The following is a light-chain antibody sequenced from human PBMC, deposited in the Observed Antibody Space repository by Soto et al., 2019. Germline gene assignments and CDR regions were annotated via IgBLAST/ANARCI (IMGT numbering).Light chain of an antibody. CDR2: DVS. Sequence: LTQPRSVSGSPGQSVTISCTGTSSDVGVYNYVSLYQQYPGKAPKIMIYDVSKRPSGVPDRFSGSKSDNTASLTISGLQAEDEADYYCCSYAGSYTFVFGIGTKVTVL. CDR3: CSYAGSYTFV. V-gene: IGLV2-11*01. CDR1: SSDVGVYNY. J-gene: IGLJ1*01.